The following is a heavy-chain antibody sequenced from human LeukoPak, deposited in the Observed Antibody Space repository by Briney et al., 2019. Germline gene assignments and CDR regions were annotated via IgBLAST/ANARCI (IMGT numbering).Heavy chain of an antibody. CDR1: GDSVSSNSAA. V-gene: IGHV6-1*01. CDR2: TYYRSKWYN. Sequence: QTLSLTCAISGDSVSSNSAAWNWIRQSPSRGLEWLGRTYYRSKWYNDYAVSVKSRITINPDTSKNQFSLQLNSVTPEDTAVYYCARVLGDYYDSSGYFDYWGQGTLVTVSS. CDR3: ARVLGDYYDSSGYFDY. J-gene: IGHJ4*02. D-gene: IGHD3-22*01.